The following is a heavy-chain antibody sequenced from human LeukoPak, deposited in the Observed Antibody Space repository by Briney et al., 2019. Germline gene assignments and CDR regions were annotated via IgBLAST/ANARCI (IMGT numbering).Heavy chain of an antibody. D-gene: IGHD3-3*01. CDR1: GGSISSYY. J-gene: IGHJ4*02. CDR3: ARVQLRFLEWPQQFPHYYFDY. CDR2: IYYSGST. Sequence: SETLSLTCTVSGGSISSYYWSWIRQPPGKGLEWIGYIYYSGSTNYNPSPKSRVTISVDTSKNQFSLKLSSVTAADTAVYYCARVQLRFLEWPQQFPHYYFDYWGQGTLVTVSS. V-gene: IGHV4-59*01.